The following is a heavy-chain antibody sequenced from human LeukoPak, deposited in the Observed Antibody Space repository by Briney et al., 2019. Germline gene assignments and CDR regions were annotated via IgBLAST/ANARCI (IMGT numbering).Heavy chain of an antibody. D-gene: IGHD3-16*01. CDR1: GYTFAAYY. CDR3: ATWGLHFDI. CDR2: ISPNSGGT. J-gene: IGHJ3*02. Sequence: ASVKVSCKASGYTFAAYYMYWVRQAPGQGLEWMGWISPNSGGTNYTQKFQGRVTMTRDTSINTAYMELSRLTSDDTAVYFCATWGLHFDIWGQGTMVTVAS. V-gene: IGHV1-2*02.